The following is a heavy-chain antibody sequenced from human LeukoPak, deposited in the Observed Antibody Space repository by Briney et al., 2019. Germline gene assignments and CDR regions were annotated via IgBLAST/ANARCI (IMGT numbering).Heavy chain of an antibody. J-gene: IGHJ4*02. Sequence: PGGSLRLSCAASGFTFSNYGMSWIRQAPGKGLEWVSGIGATGADTYFGDSVKGRSTISRDNSKKTLYLQLNSLRAEDTALYYCARGNGIRPRWYFDYWGQGTPVTVSS. CDR1: GFTFSNYG. D-gene: IGHD1-1*01. V-gene: IGHV3-23*01. CDR3: ARGNGIRPRWYFDY. CDR2: IGATGADT.